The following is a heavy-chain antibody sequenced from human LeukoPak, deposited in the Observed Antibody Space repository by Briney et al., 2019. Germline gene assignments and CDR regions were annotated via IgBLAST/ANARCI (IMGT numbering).Heavy chain of an antibody. CDR1: GFTFSGYG. CDR3: AKNAHYQGYSYGGIDY. D-gene: IGHD5-18*01. Sequence: PGGSLRLSCAASGFTFSGYGMHWVRQAPGKGLEWVAVIWYDGSKEYFADSVKGRFTTSRDNSKNTLYLQMHSLRPEDTAVYYCAKNAHYQGYSYGGIDYWGQGTLVTVSS. V-gene: IGHV3-30*02. J-gene: IGHJ4*02. CDR2: IWYDGSKE.